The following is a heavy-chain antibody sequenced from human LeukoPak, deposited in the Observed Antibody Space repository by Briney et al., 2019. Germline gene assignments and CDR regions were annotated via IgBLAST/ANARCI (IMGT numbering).Heavy chain of an antibody. CDR3: AKYLRDSSGYWDPTYYYYYYMDV. CDR1: GGTFSSYA. D-gene: IGHD3-22*01. V-gene: IGHV1-69*05. Sequence: SVKVSCKASGGTFSSYAISWVRQAPGRGLEWMGGIIPIFGTANYAQKFQGRVTITTDESTSTAYMELSSLRSEDTAVYYCAKYLRDSSGYWDPTYYYYYYMDVWGKGTTVTVSS. J-gene: IGHJ6*03. CDR2: IIPIFGTA.